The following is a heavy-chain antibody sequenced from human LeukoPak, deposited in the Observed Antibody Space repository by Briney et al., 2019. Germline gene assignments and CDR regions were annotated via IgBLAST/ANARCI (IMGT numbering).Heavy chain of an antibody. Sequence: ASVKVSCKASGYTFTGYYMHWVRQAPGQGLEWMGWINPNSGGTNYAQKFQGRVTMTRDTSISTAYVELSRLRSDDTAVYYCARDLAAAGLRIDYWGQGTLVTVSS. V-gene: IGHV1-2*02. CDR2: INPNSGGT. J-gene: IGHJ4*02. CDR3: ARDLAAAGLRIDY. D-gene: IGHD6-13*01. CDR1: GYTFTGYY.